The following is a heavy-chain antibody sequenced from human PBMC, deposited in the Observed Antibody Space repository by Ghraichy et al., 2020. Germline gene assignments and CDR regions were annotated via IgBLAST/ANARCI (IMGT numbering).Heavy chain of an antibody. Sequence: SETLSLTCAVYGGSFSGYYWSWIRQPPGKGLEWIGEINHSGSTNYNPSLKSRVTISVDTSKNQFSLKLSSVTAADTAVYYCARGRKVRGVIAFFDYWGQGTLVTVSS. CDR3: ARGRKVRGVIAFFDY. D-gene: IGHD3-10*01. V-gene: IGHV4-34*01. CDR2: INHSGST. J-gene: IGHJ4*02. CDR1: GGSFSGYY.